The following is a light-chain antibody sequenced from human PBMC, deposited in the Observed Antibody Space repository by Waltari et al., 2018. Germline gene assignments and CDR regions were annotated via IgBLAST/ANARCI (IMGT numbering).Light chain of an antibody. CDR2: DVS. CDR3: CSYAGRYTWV. J-gene: IGLJ3*02. V-gene: IGLV2-11*01. CDR1: NSDVGGYNY. Sequence: QSALTQPRSVSGSPGQSVTISCTGTNSDVGGYNYVSWYQHPADKAPKLMIYDVSNRPSGVPDRFSGSKSGNTASLTISGLQAEDEADYYCCSYAGRYTWVFGGGTKLTVL.